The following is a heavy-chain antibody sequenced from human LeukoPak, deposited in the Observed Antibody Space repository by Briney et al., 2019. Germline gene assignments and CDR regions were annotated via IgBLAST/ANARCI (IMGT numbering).Heavy chain of an antibody. CDR1: GYTLTELS. Sequence: ASVTVSFKFSGYTLTELSMHWVRQAPGKGLEWMGGFDPEDGETIYAQKFQGRVTMTEDTSTDTAYMELSSLRSEDTAVYYCGNWNLYYFDYWGQGTLVTVSS. V-gene: IGHV1-24*01. J-gene: IGHJ4*02. CDR3: GNWNLYYFDY. CDR2: FDPEDGET. D-gene: IGHD1-1*01.